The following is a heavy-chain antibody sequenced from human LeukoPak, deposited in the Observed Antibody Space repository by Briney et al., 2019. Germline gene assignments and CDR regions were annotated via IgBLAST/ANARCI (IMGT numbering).Heavy chain of an antibody. CDR1: GGSISSTIW. J-gene: IGHJ4*02. Sequence: SETLSLTCAVSGGSISSTIWWSWVRQPPGKGLEWIGEIYHSGSTNYNPSLKSRVTMSVDKSKDQLSLALSTVTAADTAVYYCVRGLYASDSYWGQGNLVTVSS. CDR3: VRGLYASDSY. V-gene: IGHV4-4*02. D-gene: IGHD2/OR15-2a*01. CDR2: IYHSGST.